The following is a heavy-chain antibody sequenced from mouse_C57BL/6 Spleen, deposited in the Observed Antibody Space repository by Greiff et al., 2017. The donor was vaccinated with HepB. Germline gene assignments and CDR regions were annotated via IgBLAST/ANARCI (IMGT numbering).Heavy chain of an antibody. CDR1: GYTFTDYY. D-gene: IGHD2-3*01. Sequence: EVQLQQSGPELVKPGASVKISCKASGYTFTDYYMNWVKQSHGKSLEWIGDINPNNGGTSYNQKFKGKATLTVDKSSSTAYMELRSLTSEDSAVYYCARGGLLVDYWGQGTTLTVSS. CDR3: ARGGLLVDY. J-gene: IGHJ2*01. V-gene: IGHV1-26*01. CDR2: INPNNGGT.